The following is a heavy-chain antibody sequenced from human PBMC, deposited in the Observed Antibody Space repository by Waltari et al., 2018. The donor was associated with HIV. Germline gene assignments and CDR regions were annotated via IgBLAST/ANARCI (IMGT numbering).Heavy chain of an antibody. J-gene: IGHJ4*02. CDR2: IYYSVST. Sequence: QLQLQESGPGLVKPSDILSLTCTVSGGSLSSSSYSWGCIRQPPAKWLEWIGSIYYSVSTYYNPSLKSRVTISVDTSKNQFSLKLSSVTAADTAVYYCARAVQGYCSGGSCENYFDYWGQGTLVTVSS. D-gene: IGHD2-15*01. CDR1: GGSLSSSSYS. V-gene: IGHV4-39*01. CDR3: ARAVQGYCSGGSCENYFDY.